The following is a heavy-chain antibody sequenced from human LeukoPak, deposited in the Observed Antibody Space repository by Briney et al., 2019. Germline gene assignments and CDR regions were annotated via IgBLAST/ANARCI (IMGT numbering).Heavy chain of an antibody. CDR3: ARDYGYYDSSGPISLY. Sequence: APVKVSCKASGYTFTSYGISWVRQAPGQGLEWMGWISAYNGNTNYAQKLQGRVTMTTDTSTSTAYMELRSLRSDDTAVYYCARDYGYYDSSGPISLYWGQGTLVTVSS. J-gene: IGHJ4*02. CDR2: ISAYNGNT. V-gene: IGHV1-18*01. D-gene: IGHD3-22*01. CDR1: GYTFTSYG.